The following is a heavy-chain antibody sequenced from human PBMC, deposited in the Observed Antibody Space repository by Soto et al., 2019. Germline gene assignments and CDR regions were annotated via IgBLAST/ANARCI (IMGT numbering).Heavy chain of an antibody. J-gene: IGHJ6*02. Sequence: QVQLVQSGAEVKKPGSSVKVSCKASGGTFSSYAISWVRQAPGQGLEWMGGIIPIFGTANYAQKFQGRVTITADESTSTAYMVLSSLRSEDTAVYYCARDNCSSTSCYDYYYYYGMDVWGQGTTVTVSS. CDR3: ARDNCSSTSCYDYYYYYGMDV. CDR1: GGTFSSYA. CDR2: IIPIFGTA. V-gene: IGHV1-69*01. D-gene: IGHD2-2*01.